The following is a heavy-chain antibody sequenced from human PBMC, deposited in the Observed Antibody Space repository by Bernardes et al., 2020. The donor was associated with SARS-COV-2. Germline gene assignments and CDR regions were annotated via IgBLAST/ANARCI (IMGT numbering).Heavy chain of an antibody. D-gene: IGHD6-13*01. J-gene: IGHJ6*02. Sequence: ASVKVSCKASGYTFTSYGISWVRQAPGQGLEWMGWISAYNGNTNYAQKLQGRVTMTTDTSTSTAYMELRSLRSDDTAVYYCARDLLAAAGYYYYGMDVWGQGTTVTVSS. V-gene: IGHV1-18*01. CDR1: GYTFTSYG. CDR3: ARDLLAAAGYYYYGMDV. CDR2: ISAYNGNT.